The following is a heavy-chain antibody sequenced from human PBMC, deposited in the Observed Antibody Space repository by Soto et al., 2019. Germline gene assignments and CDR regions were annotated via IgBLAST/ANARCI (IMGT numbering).Heavy chain of an antibody. CDR2: IIPNFGTA. CDR3: AVTRVGATRFDY. Sequence: ASVRVSCKSSVGTFSSCAISWVRQAPGQGLEWMGGIIPNFGTANYEQKFQSRVTITADEPKSTAYMELSSLRSEDTAVYYCAVTRVGATRFDYWGQGTLVTVSS. D-gene: IGHD1-26*01. CDR1: VGTFSSCA. J-gene: IGHJ4*02. V-gene: IGHV1-69*13.